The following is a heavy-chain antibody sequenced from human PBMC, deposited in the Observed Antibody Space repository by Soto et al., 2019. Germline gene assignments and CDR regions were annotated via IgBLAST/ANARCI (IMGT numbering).Heavy chain of an antibody. J-gene: IGHJ4*02. V-gene: IGHV3-30*18. D-gene: IGHD2-2*01. CDR2: ISYDGSNK. CDR1: GFTFSSYG. Sequence: QVQLVESGGGVVQPGRSLRLSCAASGFTFSSYGMHWVRQAPGKGLEWVAVISYDGSNKYYADSVKGRFTISRDNSKNTLYLQMTSLRAEDTAVYYCAKALHAYIVVVPAAMEVDYWGQGTLVTVSS. CDR3: AKALHAYIVVVPAAMEVDY.